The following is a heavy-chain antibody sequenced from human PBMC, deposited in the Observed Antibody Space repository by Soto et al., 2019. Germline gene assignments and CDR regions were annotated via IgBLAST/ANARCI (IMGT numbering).Heavy chain of an antibody. J-gene: IGHJ6*03. Sequence: GGSLRLSCAASGFTFSSYGMHWVRQAPGKGLEWVAVISYDGSNKYYADSVKGRFTISRDNSKNTLYLQMNSLRAEETAVYYCAKSLTSLGELSLAYYYYYMDVWGKGTTVTVSS. D-gene: IGHD3-16*02. CDR2: ISYDGSNK. CDR3: AKSLTSLGELSLAYYYYYMDV. V-gene: IGHV3-30*18. CDR1: GFTFSSYG.